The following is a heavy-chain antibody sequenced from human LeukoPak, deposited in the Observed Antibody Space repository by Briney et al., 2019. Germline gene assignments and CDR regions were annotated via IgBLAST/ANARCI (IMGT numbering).Heavy chain of an antibody. CDR3: ARWLIPDNWFDP. D-gene: IGHD3-22*01. J-gene: IGHJ5*02. V-gene: IGHV4-61*01. Sequence: SETLSLTCTVSAGSVSSSSYYWSWIRQPPGKGLEWIGYIYYSGSTNYNPSLKSRVTISVDTSKNQFSLRLSSVTAADTAVYYCARWLIPDNWFDPWGQGTLVTVSS. CDR1: AGSVSSSSYY. CDR2: IYYSGST.